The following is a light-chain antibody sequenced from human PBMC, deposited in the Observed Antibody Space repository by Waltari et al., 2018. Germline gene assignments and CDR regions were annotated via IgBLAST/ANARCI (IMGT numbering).Light chain of an antibody. CDR1: QSDTKY. Sequence: IVLTQSPAILSLSPGERASLSCRASQSDTKYLAWYQQKTGQAARLLIYDTSNRSTGIPARFSGSGFGTDCTLTISSLEPEDFAVYYCQQRRDCPLTFGGGTKVEIK. J-gene: IGKJ4*01. CDR3: QQRRDCPLT. V-gene: IGKV3-11*01. CDR2: DTS.